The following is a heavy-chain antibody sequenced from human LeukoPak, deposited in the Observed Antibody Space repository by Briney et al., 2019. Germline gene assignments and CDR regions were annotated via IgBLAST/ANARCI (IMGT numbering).Heavy chain of an antibody. CDR3: ARIWDYYDSSGYSN. Sequence: GASVKVSCKASGYTFISYGISWVRQAPGQGLEWMGWISAYNGNTNYAQKLQGRVTMTTDTSTSTAYMELRSLRSDDTAVYYCARIWDYYDSSGYSNWGQGTLVTVSS. V-gene: IGHV1-18*01. CDR1: GYTFISYG. D-gene: IGHD3-22*01. CDR2: ISAYNGNT. J-gene: IGHJ1*01.